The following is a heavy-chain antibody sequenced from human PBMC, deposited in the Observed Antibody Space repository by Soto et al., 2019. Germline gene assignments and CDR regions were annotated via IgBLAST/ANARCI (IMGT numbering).Heavy chain of an antibody. CDR2: INHSGST. CDR3: ARVYYDFWSGYSTAFDY. CDR1: GGSFSGYY. J-gene: IGHJ4*02. D-gene: IGHD3-3*01. Sequence: PSETLSLTCAVYGGSFSGYYWSRIRQPPGKGLEWIGEINHSGSTNYNPSLKSRVTISVDTSKNQFSLKLSSVTAADTAVYYCARVYYDFWSGYSTAFDYWGQGTLVTVSS. V-gene: IGHV4-34*01.